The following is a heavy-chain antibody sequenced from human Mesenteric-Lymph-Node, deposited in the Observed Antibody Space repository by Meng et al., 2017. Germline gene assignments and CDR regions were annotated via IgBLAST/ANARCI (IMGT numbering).Heavy chain of an antibody. V-gene: IGHV3-23*01. Sequence: GESLKISCAASGFTFSSYWMSWVRQAPGKGLEWVSTISASGGGTFYADSVQGRFSISRDDFRNTVSLQMSSLRVADTAVYYCARLTGGSWRYNFDKWGQGTLVTVSS. CDR2: ISASGGGT. J-gene: IGHJ4*02. CDR3: ARLTGGSWRYNFDK. D-gene: IGHD2-15*01. CDR1: GFTFSSYW.